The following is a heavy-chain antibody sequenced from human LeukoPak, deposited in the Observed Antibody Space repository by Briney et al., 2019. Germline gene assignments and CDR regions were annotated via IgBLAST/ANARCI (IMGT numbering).Heavy chain of an antibody. J-gene: IGHJ4*02. D-gene: IGHD3-22*01. CDR2: ISSSSSYI. CDR3: ARGLYYDSSGYYGY. V-gene: IGHV3-21*01. Sequence: GGSLRLSCAASGFTFSSYSMNWVRQTPGKGLEWVSSISSSSSYIYYADSVKGRFTISRDNAKNSLYLQMNSLGAEDTAVYYCARGLYYDSSGYYGYWGQGTLVTVSS. CDR1: GFTFSSYS.